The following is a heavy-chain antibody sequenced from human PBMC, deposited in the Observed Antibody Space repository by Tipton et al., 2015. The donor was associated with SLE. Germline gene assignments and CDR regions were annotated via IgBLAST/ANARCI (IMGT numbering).Heavy chain of an antibody. CDR1: GGTFSSYV. CDR2: IIPIFGTT. V-gene: IGHV1-69*01. CDR3: ATWAAVGTHYYYYFMDV. Sequence: QVQLVQSGAEVKKPGSSVKVSCKASGGTFSSYVISWVRQAPGQGLEWMGGIIPIFGTTNSAQKFQGRVTITADESTSTAYMELSSLRSEDTAVYYCATWAAVGTHYYYYFMDVWGQGTTVTVSS. J-gene: IGHJ6*02. D-gene: IGHD6-13*01.